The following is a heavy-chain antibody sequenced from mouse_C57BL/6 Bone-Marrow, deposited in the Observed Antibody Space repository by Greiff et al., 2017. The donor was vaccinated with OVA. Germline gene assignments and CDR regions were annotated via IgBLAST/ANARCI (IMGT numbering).Heavy chain of an antibody. CDR1: GYTFTSYW. CDR3: TRMAIDYDCDGGFFDY. V-gene: IGHV1-5*01. Sequence: EVQLQQSGTVLARPGASVKMSCKTSGYTFTSYWMHWVKQRPGQGLEWIGAIYPGNSDTSYNQKFKGKAKLTAVTSASTAYMELSSLTNEDSAVYYCTRMAIDYDCDGGFFDYWGQGTTLTVSS. J-gene: IGHJ2*01. D-gene: IGHD2-4*01. CDR2: IYPGNSDT.